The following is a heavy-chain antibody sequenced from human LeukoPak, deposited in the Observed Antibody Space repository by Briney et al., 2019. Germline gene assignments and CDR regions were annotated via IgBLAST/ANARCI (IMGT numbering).Heavy chain of an antibody. Sequence: ASVKVSCKASGYTFTSYGISWVRQAPGQGLEWMGWISAYNGNTNYAQKLQGRVTMTTDTSTSTAYMELRSLRSDDTAVYYCARDWSVGGKLLFGEFDYWGQGTLVTVSS. D-gene: IGHD1-26*01. J-gene: IGHJ4*02. V-gene: IGHV1-18*01. CDR3: ARDWSVGGKLLFGEFDY. CDR1: GYTFTSYG. CDR2: ISAYNGNT.